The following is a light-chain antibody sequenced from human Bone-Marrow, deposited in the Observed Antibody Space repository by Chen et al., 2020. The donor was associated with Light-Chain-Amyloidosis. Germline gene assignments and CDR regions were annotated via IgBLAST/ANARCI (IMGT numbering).Light chain of an antibody. CDR3: QQYGSSPFT. J-gene: IGKJ3*01. V-gene: IGKV3-20*01. CDR1: QSVSSSY. Sequence: IVLTQSPGTLSLSPGERATLSCRASQSVSSSYLAWYQQKPGQAPRLLVYSASSRATGIPDRFSGSGSGTDFTLTISRLEPEDFAVYYCQQYGSSPFTFGPGTKVDIK. CDR2: SAS.